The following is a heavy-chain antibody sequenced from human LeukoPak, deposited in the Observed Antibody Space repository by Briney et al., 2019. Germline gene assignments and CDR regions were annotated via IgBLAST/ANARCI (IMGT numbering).Heavy chain of an antibody. CDR3: ARRDIVVVPAASDAFDI. CDR1: GGSIYSRSYY. CDR2: MYYKGET. V-gene: IGHV4-39*01. D-gene: IGHD2-2*01. J-gene: IGHJ3*02. Sequence: SETLSLTCTVSGGSIYSRSYYWGWVRQPPGRGLEWIGSMYYKGETYLNPSLKSRVTISHTSKNQFSLKLSSVTAADTAVYYCARRDIVVVPAASDAFDIWGQGTMVTVSS.